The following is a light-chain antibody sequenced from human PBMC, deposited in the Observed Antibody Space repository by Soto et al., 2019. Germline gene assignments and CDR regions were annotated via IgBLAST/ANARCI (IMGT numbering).Light chain of an antibody. Sequence: DIQMTQSAVTGRASVGDRVTIPCRATQSISSRLDWYQQKPGKAPKLLIYKASSLESGVQSRFSCSGAGTECTRTISSLQADDVAPAYCPQYNSFSWTSGQGTKLDI. CDR1: QSISSR. V-gene: IGKV1-5*03. J-gene: IGKJ1*01. CDR2: KAS. CDR3: PQYNSFSWT.